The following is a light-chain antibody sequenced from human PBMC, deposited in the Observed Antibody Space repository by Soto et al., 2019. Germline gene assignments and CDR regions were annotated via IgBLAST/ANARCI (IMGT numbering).Light chain of an antibody. Sequence: QSVLTQPPSVSAAPGQTVIISCSGSSSNIGRNYVSWYQHLPGTAPKLLIFETTKRPSGIPDRFSGSKSGTSATLGITGLQTGDEADYYCGTWDSSLSAPFVFGTGTQLTVL. V-gene: IGLV1-51*02. CDR3: GTWDSSLSAPFV. CDR2: ETT. J-gene: IGLJ1*01. CDR1: SSNIGRNY.